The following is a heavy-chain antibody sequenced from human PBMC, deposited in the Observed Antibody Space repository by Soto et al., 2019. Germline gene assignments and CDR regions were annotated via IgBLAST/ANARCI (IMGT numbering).Heavy chain of an antibody. CDR3: ARALYATARALDI. CDR2: ISSNGGST. CDR1: GFTFSSYA. J-gene: IGHJ3*02. V-gene: IGHV3-64*01. D-gene: IGHD2-2*01. Sequence: GGSLRLSCAASGFTFSSYAMHWVRQAPGKGLEYVSAISSNGGSTYYANSVKGRFTISRDNSKNTLYLRMGSLRAEDMAVYYCARALYATARALDIWGQGTMVTVSS.